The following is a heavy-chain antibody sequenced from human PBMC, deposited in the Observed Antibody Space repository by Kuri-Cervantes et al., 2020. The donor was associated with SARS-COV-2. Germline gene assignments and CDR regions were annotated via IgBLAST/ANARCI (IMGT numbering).Heavy chain of an antibody. D-gene: IGHD3-22*01. CDR2: ISYDGSNK. J-gene: IGHJ3*02. CDR3: AKDLITMIVVVTYGGFDI. CDR1: GFPFSSYG. V-gene: IGHV3-30*18. Sequence: LSLTCAASGFPFSSYGMHWVRQAPGKGLEWVAVISYDGSNKYYADSVKGRFTISRDNSKNTLYLQMNSLRAEDTAVYYFAKDLITMIVVVTYGGFDIWGQGTMVTVSS.